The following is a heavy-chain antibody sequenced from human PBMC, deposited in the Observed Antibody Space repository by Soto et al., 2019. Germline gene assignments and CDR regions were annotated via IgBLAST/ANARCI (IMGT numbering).Heavy chain of an antibody. CDR3: ARGHHGLEI. Sequence: XESLRRSCAASGFTFSSYAMSWVRQAPGKGLEWVSAISGSGTTIVYADSVKGRFTVSRDNAKNSLYLQMDSLRGEDSAVYYCARGHHGLEIWGRGTTVIVSS. J-gene: IGHJ6*02. CDR2: ISGSGTTI. V-gene: IGHV3-23*01. CDR1: GFTFSSYA.